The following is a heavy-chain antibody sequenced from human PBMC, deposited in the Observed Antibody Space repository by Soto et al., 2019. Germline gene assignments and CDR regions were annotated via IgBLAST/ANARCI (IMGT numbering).Heavy chain of an antibody. Sequence: AASVKVSCKASGYTFTSYAMHWVRQAPGQRLEWMGWINAGNGNTKYSQKFQGRVTITRDTSASTAYMELSSLRSEDTAVYYCARESSSWYVVNWFDPWGQGTLVTVYS. J-gene: IGHJ5*02. CDR2: INAGNGNT. CDR1: GYTFTSYA. D-gene: IGHD6-13*01. V-gene: IGHV1-3*01. CDR3: ARESSSWYVVNWFDP.